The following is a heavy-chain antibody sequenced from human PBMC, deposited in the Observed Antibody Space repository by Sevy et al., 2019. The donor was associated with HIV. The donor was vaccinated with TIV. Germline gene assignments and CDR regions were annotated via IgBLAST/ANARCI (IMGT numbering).Heavy chain of an antibody. J-gene: IGHJ3*01. CDR1: GFIFNSYA. V-gene: IGHV3-33*01. CDR2: VFMDGTKE. D-gene: IGHD3-22*01. Sequence: VGSLRLSCAASGFIFNSYAIHWVRQAPGKGLEWVAVVFMDGTKEFYAESVKGRFTISRDNSKKKVFLQMNSLRDEDTAVYYCVRDHNDSSEYYLIGAYDVWGQGTTVTVSS. CDR3: VRDHNDSSEYYLIGAYDV.